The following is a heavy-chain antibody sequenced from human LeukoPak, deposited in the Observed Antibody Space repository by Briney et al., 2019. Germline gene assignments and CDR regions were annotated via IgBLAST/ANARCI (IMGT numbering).Heavy chain of an antibody. Sequence: PGGSLRLSCAASGFIFNNYYMNWARQAPGKGLEWVSYISSASGIIYYADSVKGRFTISRDNAKNALYLQMNSLRADDTAVYYCARTDGFDIWGQGTMVTVSS. V-gene: IGHV3-48*01. CDR1: GFIFNNYY. J-gene: IGHJ3*02. CDR2: ISSASGII. CDR3: ARTDGFDI.